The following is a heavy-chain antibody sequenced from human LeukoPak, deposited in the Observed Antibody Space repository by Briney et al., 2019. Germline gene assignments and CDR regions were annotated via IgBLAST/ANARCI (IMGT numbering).Heavy chain of an antibody. CDR2: INPNSGGT. Sequence: ASVKVSCEASGYTFTGYYMHWVRQAPGQGLEWMGRINPNSGGTNYAQKFQGRVTMTRDTSISTAYMELSRLRSDDTAVYYCARDYYDSSGYYLTYYFDYWGQGTLVTVSS. CDR3: ARDYYDSSGYYLTYYFDY. CDR1: GYTFTGYY. V-gene: IGHV1-2*06. D-gene: IGHD3-22*01. J-gene: IGHJ4*02.